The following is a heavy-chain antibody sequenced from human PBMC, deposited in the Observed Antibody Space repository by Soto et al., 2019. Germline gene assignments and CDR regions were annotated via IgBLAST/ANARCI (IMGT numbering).Heavy chain of an antibody. D-gene: IGHD1-7*01. V-gene: IGHV3-33*08. CDR2: IWYDGSNK. CDR1: GFTLSSYG. CDR3: ARDITGTYYFDY. Sequence: GSLRLSCAASGFTLSSYGMHWVRQAPGKGLEWVAFIWYDGSNKYYADSVKGRFTISRDNSKDTLSLQMNSLKAEDTAVYYCARDITGTYYFDYGGQGTLVIVSS. J-gene: IGHJ4*02.